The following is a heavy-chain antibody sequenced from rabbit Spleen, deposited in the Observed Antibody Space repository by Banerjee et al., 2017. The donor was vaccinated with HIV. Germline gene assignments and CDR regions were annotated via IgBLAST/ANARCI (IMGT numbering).Heavy chain of an antibody. D-gene: IGHD4-1*01. CDR2: IFTRGGDI. CDR3: ARDLPGVIGWNFGW. V-gene: IGHV1S40*01. CDR1: GFSFSTNYY. J-gene: IGHJ6*01. Sequence: QSLEESGGGLVQPEGSLTLTCTTSGFSFSTNYYMCWVRQAPGKGLEWIGCIFTRGGDIYYANWAKGRFTISKTSSTTVTLQMTSLTAADTATYFCARDLPGVIGWNFGWWGPGTLVTVS.